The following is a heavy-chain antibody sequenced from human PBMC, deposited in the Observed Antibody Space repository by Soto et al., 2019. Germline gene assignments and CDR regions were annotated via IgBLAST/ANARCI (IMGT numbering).Heavy chain of an antibody. D-gene: IGHD2-21*01. V-gene: IGHV1-2*02. Sequence: QVQLVQSGAEVKKPGASVKVSCEASGYTFTDYFIHWVRQAPGQGLEWIGWINPYSGGADLSQKFQGRVTMTRDTSISTAYMEVSSQRSDDTAVFYCARLMHYSHSGGSSHSGFDMWGQGTLVTVSS. CDR3: ARLMHYSHSGGSSHSGFDM. CDR1: GYTFTDYF. J-gene: IGHJ3*02. CDR2: INPYSGGA.